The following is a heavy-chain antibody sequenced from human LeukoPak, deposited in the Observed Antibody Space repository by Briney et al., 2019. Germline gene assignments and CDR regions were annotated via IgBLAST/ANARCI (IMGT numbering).Heavy chain of an antibody. V-gene: IGHV4-59*01. CDR3: ARVVSEQLVG. CDR2: IHYTGTT. D-gene: IGHD6-6*01. CDR1: GGSITSYF. J-gene: IGHJ4*02. Sequence: PSETLSLTCTVSGGSITSYFWSWIRQAPGKGLEWIGYIHYTGTTKYSPSLKSRVTMSIDTSKNQVSLKLSSVTAADTAMYYCARVVSEQLVGWGQGTVVTVSS.